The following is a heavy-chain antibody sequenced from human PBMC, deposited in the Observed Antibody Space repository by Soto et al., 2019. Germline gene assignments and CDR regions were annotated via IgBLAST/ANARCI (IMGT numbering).Heavy chain of an antibody. D-gene: IGHD6-19*01. J-gene: IGHJ3*02. CDR1: GIVLISDF. CDR3: AREKGVGIAVAGDAFDI. CDR2: IYSGGST. Sequence: GAQIGSASSSGIVLISDFIVLVRQAPGKGLEWVSVIYSGGSTYYADSVKGRFTISRDNSKNTLYLQMNSLRAEDTAVYYCAREKGVGIAVAGDAFDIWGQGTMVTVS. V-gene: IGHV3-66*01.